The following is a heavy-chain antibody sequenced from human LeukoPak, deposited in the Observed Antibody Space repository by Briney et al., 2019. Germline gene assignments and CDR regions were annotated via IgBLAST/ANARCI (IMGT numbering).Heavy chain of an antibody. J-gene: IGHJ5*02. V-gene: IGHV4-59*01. CDR3: ARDPYRDNFFDP. CDR1: GGSISGSY. Sequence: SETLSLTCTVSGGSISGSYWSWIRQPPGKGLEWIGSFYYSGDTNYNPSLKSRVTISVDTSKNQFSLNLSSVTAADTAVYYCARDPYRDNFFDPWGQGTLVTVSS. CDR2: FYYSGDT. D-gene: IGHD1-26*01.